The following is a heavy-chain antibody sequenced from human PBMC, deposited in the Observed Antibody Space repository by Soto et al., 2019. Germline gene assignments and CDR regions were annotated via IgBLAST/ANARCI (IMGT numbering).Heavy chain of an antibody. V-gene: IGHV4-39*01. Sequence: QVQLLQSGPGLVKPSQTLSLTCTVSGGSISSDDYYWGWIRQPPGKGLEWIGSIYYSGSTYYNPSLKSRVTISVDTSKNQFSLKLSSVTAADTAVYYCATLTDYYDSSGYYYFDYWGQGTLVTVSS. CDR1: GGSISSDDYY. CDR2: IYYSGST. D-gene: IGHD3-22*01. J-gene: IGHJ4*02. CDR3: ATLTDYYDSSGYYYFDY.